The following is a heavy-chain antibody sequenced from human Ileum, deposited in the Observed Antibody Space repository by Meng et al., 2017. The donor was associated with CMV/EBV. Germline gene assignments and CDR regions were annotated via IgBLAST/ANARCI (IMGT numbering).Heavy chain of an antibody. V-gene: IGHV1-2*02. CDR3: ASPYSSSWYGLRTYYYGMDV. J-gene: IGHJ6*02. CDR2: INPNSGGT. CDR1: GYTFTGYY. D-gene: IGHD6-13*01. Sequence: ASVKVSCKASGYTFTGYYMHWVRQAPGQGLEWMGWINPNSGGTNYAQKFQGRVTMTRDTSISTAYMELSRLRSDDTAVYYCASPYSSSWYGLRTYYYGMDVWGQGNTVNGAS.